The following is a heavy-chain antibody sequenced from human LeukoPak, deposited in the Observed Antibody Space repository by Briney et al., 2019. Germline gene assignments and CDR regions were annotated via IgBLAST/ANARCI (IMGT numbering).Heavy chain of an antibody. CDR2: IYPGDSDT. Sequence: GESLKISCKGSGYSFTSYWIGWVRQMPGKGLEWMGIIYPGDSDTRYSPSFQGQVTISADKSISTAYLQWSSLKASDTAMYYCARSYCTNGVRYHEAFDCWGQGTLVTVSS. D-gene: IGHD2-8*01. CDR1: GYSFTSYW. J-gene: IGHJ4*02. V-gene: IGHV5-51*01. CDR3: ARSYCTNGVRYHEAFDC.